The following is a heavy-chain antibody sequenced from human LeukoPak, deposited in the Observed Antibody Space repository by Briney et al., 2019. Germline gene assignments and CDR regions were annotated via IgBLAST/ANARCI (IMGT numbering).Heavy chain of an antibody. Sequence: GSLRLSCAASGFTFSTYAMSWVRQAPGKGLEWVSCISGSGGSTYYADSVKGRFTISRDNSKNTLYLQMKSLRAEDTALYYCAKDRRDYYGSGSYYNPWRQGTLVTVSS. V-gene: IGHV3-23*01. J-gene: IGHJ5*02. CDR2: ISGSGGST. CDR3: AKDRRDYYGSGSYYNP. D-gene: IGHD3-10*01. CDR1: GFTFSTYA.